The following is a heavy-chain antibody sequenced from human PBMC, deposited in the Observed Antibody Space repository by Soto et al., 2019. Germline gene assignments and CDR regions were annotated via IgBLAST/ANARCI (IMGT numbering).Heavy chain of an antibody. V-gene: IGHV4-30-4*01. J-gene: IGHJ4*02. CDR3: ARTRPGIWGSYRYTFDY. Sequence: QVQLQESGPGLVKPSQTLSLTCTVSGGSIDSGDYYWSWIRQPPGKGLEWLGYIYYSGTTYYNPSLKRRATISVDTSRNRFALKLSYVTAADTAVYYCARTRPGIWGSYRYTFDYWGQGTLVTVS. D-gene: IGHD3-16*02. CDR2: IYYSGTT. CDR1: GGSIDSGDYY.